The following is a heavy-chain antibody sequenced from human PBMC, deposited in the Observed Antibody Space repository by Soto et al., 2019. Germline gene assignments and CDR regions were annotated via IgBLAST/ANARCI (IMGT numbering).Heavy chain of an antibody. CDR1: GFTFGSYA. CDR2: LGGNGFTT. D-gene: IGHD2-2*01. J-gene: IGHJ6*03. CDR3: ATALRPSLNFFYYMDV. V-gene: IGHV3-23*01. Sequence: EVQLLESGGGLVQPGGSLRLSCVVSGFTFGSYAMSWVRQAPEKVPEWVAILGGNGFTTYYADSVKGRFTISGDKSKSTLFLQLNSLRADDTSVYYCATALRPSLNFFYYMDVWGRGTSVTVSS.